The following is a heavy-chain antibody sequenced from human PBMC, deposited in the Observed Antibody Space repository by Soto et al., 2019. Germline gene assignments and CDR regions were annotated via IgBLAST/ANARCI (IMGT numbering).Heavy chain of an antibody. CDR3: ARRNSSSGWYPHGMDV. CDR2: IDPSDSYT. D-gene: IGHD6-19*01. V-gene: IGHV5-10-1*01. Sequence: PXESLKVSWKGSGYSFTSYGISLVLQMPGKGLEWMGRIDPSDSYTNYSPSFQGHVTISADKSISTAYLQWSSLRASDTAMYYCARRNSSSGWYPHGMDVWGQGTTVTVSS. J-gene: IGHJ6*02. CDR1: GYSFTSYG.